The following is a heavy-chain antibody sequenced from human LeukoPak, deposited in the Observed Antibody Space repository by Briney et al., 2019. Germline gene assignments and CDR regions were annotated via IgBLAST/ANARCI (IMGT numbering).Heavy chain of an antibody. V-gene: IGHV3-7*01. D-gene: IGHD6-19*01. CDR1: GFTFSSYW. CDR2: IKQDGSEK. Sequence: GGSLRLSCAASGFTFSSYWMSWVRQAPGKGLEWVANIKQDGSEKYYVDSVKGRFTISRDNAKNSLYLQMNSLRAEDTAVYYCARGVRIAVAGYIDYWGQGTLVTVSS. J-gene: IGHJ4*02. CDR3: ARGVRIAVAGYIDY.